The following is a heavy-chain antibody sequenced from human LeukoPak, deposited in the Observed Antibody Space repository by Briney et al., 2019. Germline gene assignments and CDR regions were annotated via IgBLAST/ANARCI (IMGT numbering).Heavy chain of an antibody. CDR1: GFIFSSYW. Sequence: GGSLRLSCAASGFIFSSYWMHWVRQVPGKGLVWVSRVYTDGTTTDFADSVKGRFAVSRDNAKNTLYLQMDSLRAEDTAMYYCARSVVSTYWYFDLWGRGTLVTVSS. CDR2: VYTDGTTT. D-gene: IGHD4-23*01. V-gene: IGHV3-74*01. CDR3: ARSVVSTYWYFDL. J-gene: IGHJ2*01.